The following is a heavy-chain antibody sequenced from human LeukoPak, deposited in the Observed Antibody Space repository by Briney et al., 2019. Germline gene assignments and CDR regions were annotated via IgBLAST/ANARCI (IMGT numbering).Heavy chain of an antibody. CDR1: GVSISSYY. J-gene: IGHJ6*03. CDR3: ARHRGSGWPHYYYYYMDV. V-gene: IGHV4-59*08. Sequence: PSETLSLTCTASGVSISSYYWSWIRQPPGKGLEWVGDIYYSGSTNYNPSLKSRVTISVDTSKNQFSLKLSSVTAADTAVYYCARHRGSGWPHYYYYYMDVWGKGTTVTVSS. D-gene: IGHD6-19*01. CDR2: IYYSGST.